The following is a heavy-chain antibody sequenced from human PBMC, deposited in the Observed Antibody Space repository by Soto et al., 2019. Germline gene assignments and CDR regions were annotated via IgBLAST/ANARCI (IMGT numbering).Heavy chain of an antibody. J-gene: IGHJ6*03. CDR1: GYTFTSYD. V-gene: IGHV1-8*01. D-gene: IGHD3-3*01. Sequence: ASVKVSCKASGYTFTSYDISWVRQATGQGLEWMGWMNPNSGNTGYAQKFQGRVTMTRNTSISTAYMELSSLRSEDTAVYYCARVRTYYDFWSGYYKAYYYYYYMDVWGKGTTVTVSS. CDR3: ARVRTYYDFWSGYYKAYYYYYYMDV. CDR2: MNPNSGNT.